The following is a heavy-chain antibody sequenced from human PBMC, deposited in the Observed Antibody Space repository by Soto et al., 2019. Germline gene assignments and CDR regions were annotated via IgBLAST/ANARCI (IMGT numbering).Heavy chain of an antibody. D-gene: IGHD3-10*01. CDR2: IIPFFGTS. J-gene: IGHJ3*02. Sequence: QVQLVQSGAEVKKPGSSVKVSCKASGGNFRSESINWVRQAPGQGLEWMGGIIPFFGTSDYAQKFQGRLRSTADESTTTAYRAVNRVRSSDRAVDYGVRGHESGGNTNADDNWGQGTMVTVSS. V-gene: IGHV1-69*12. CDR3: VRGHESGGNTNADDN. CDR1: GGNFRSES.